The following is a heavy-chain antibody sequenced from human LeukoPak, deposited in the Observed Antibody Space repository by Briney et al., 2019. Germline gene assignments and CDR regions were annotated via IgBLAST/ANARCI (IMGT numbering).Heavy chain of an antibody. CDR3: ARGYSSSWYAPGYYYYGMDV. Sequence: SETLSLTCTVSGGSISSGAYYWSWLRQHPGKGLEWIGYIYYSGSTYYNPSLKSRVTMSVDTSKNQFSLKLSSVTAADTAVYYCARGYSSSWYAPGYYYYGMDVWGQGTTVTVSS. V-gene: IGHV4-31*03. D-gene: IGHD6-13*01. J-gene: IGHJ6*02. CDR2: IYYSGST. CDR1: GGSISSGAYY.